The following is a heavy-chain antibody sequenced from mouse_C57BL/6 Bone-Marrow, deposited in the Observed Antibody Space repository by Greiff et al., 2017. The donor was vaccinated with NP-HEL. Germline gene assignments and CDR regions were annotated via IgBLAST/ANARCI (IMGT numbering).Heavy chain of an antibody. CDR1: GYTFTSYW. J-gene: IGHJ4*01. D-gene: IGHD1-1*01. Sequence: VKLQQPGAELVKPGASVKLSCKASGYTFTSYWMHWVKQRPGQGLEWIGMIHPNSGSTNYNEKFKSKATLTVDKSSSTAYMQLSSLTSEDSAVYYCASHGSVYAMDYWGQGTSVTVSS. CDR2: IHPNSGST. V-gene: IGHV1-64*01. CDR3: ASHGSVYAMDY.